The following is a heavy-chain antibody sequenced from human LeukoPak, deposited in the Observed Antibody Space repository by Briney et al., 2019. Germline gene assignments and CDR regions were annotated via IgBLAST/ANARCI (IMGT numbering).Heavy chain of an antibody. Sequence: PSETLSLTCTVSGGSISSSSYYWGWIRQPPGKGLEWIGSIYYSGSTYYNPSLKSRVTISVDTSKNQFSLKLSSVTAADTAVYYCARDLAVAGRIDYWGQGTLVTVSS. CDR1: GGSISSSSYY. J-gene: IGHJ4*02. V-gene: IGHV4-39*07. CDR2: IYYSGST. CDR3: ARDLAVAGRIDY. D-gene: IGHD6-19*01.